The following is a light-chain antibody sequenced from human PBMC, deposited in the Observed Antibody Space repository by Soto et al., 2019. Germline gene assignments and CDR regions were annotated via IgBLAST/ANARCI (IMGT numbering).Light chain of an antibody. CDR2: DTS. J-gene: IGKJ4*01. V-gene: IGKV3-11*01. CDR1: QTISYS. CDR3: QQRGNWPLT. Sequence: EIVLTQSPVTLSLSPGERATLSCRASQTISYSLAWYQQKPGQPPRLLIFDTSSRVTGIPARFSGSGSGTDFTLTISSLEPEDFAVYYCQQRGNWPLTFGGGTKMEIK.